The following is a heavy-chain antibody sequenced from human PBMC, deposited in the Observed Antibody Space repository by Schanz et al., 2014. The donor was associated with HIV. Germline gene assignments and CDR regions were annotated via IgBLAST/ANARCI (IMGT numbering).Heavy chain of an antibody. CDR3: AKPEYDSRGNSQSHFDY. D-gene: IGHD3-22*01. Sequence: QVQLVESGGGVVQPGRSLKLSCVASGFPFNSYGMHWVRQAPGKGLEWVAVTSNDGIKKNFADSVNGRFTISRDNSKNTLYLQMTTLRTEDTAVYYCAKPEYDSRGNSQSHFDYWGQGTLVTVSS. V-gene: IGHV3-30*18. CDR2: TSNDGIKK. J-gene: IGHJ4*02. CDR1: GFPFNSYG.